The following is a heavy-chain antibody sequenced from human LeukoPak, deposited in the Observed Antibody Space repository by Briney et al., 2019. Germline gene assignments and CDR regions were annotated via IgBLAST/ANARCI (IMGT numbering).Heavy chain of an antibody. D-gene: IGHD1-1*01. CDR1: GGSISSSSYY. CDR2: IYYSGST. Sequence: PSETLPLTCTVSGGSISSSSYYWGWIRQPPGKGLEWIGSIYYSGSTHYNPSLKSRVTISVDTSKKQFSLKLSSVTAADTAVYYCARGGKDVLVPGFDYWGQGTQVTVSS. CDR3: ARGGKDVLVPGFDY. V-gene: IGHV4-39*07. J-gene: IGHJ4*02.